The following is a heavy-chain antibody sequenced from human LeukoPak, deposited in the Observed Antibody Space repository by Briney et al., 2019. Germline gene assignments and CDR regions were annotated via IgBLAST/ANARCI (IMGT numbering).Heavy chain of an antibody. Sequence: GGSLRLSCAASGFTFSSYGMHWVRQAPGKGLEWVAVISYDGSNKYYADSVKGRFTISRDNSKNTLYLQMNSLRAEDTAVYYCAGAYSSGWLLSPNFDYWGQGTLVTVSS. CDR3: AGAYSSGWLLSPNFDY. D-gene: IGHD6-19*01. J-gene: IGHJ4*02. CDR2: ISYDGSNK. V-gene: IGHV3-30*19. CDR1: GFTFSSYG.